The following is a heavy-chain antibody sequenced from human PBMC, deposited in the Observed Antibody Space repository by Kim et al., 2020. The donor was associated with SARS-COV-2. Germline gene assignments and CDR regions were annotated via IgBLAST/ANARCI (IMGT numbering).Heavy chain of an antibody. CDR1: GFTFSSYE. D-gene: IGHD1-26*01. CDR3: ARESGIYLGIPYYYGMDV. CDR2: ISSSGSTI. J-gene: IGHJ6*02. Sequence: GGSLRLSCAASGFTFSSYEMNWVRQAPGKGLEWVSYISSSGSTIYYADSVKGRFTISRDNAKNSLYLQMNSLRAEDTAVYYCARESGIYLGIPYYYGMDVWGRGTTVTVSS. V-gene: IGHV3-48*03.